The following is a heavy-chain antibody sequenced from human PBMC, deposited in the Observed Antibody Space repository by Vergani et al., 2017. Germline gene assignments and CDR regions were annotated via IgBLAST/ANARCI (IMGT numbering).Heavy chain of an antibody. CDR2: ISFDGSNK. D-gene: IGHD3-22*01. CDR3: ATLKSYYYDT. CDR1: GFTFSSYA. V-gene: IGHV3-33*08. J-gene: IGHJ5*02. Sequence: VQLLESGGGLVQPGGSLRLSCAASGFTFSSYAMSWVRQAPGKGLQWVAVISFDGSNKYYADSVKGRFTISRDNSKNTLYLQMNSLRAEDTAVFYCATLKSYYYDTWGQGTLVTVSS.